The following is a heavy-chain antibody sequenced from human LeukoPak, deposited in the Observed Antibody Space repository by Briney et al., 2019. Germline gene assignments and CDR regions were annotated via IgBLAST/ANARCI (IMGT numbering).Heavy chain of an antibody. J-gene: IGHJ4*02. CDR2: MSGSDGST. CDR1: GFTFSSYA. D-gene: IGHD3-22*01. CDR3: AKHFYDSSGYSR. Sequence: GGSLRLSCAASGFTFSSYATSWVRQAPGKGLEWVSAMSGSDGSTYYADSVKGRLTVSRDNSKNSLYLQVKSLRADDTAVYYCAKHFYDSSGYSRWGQGVLVTVSS. V-gene: IGHV3-23*01.